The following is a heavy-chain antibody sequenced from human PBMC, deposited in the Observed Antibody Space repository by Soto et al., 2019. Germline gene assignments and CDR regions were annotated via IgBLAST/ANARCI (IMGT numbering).Heavy chain of an antibody. D-gene: IGHD2-2*01. J-gene: IGHJ6*02. CDR2: IKSKTDGGTT. CDR3: TTAIVVVPAADYYYYGMDV. CDR1: GFTFSNAW. Sequence: PGGSLRLSCAASGFTFSNAWMSWVRQAPGKGLEWVGRIKSKTDGGTTDYAAPVKGRFTISRDDSKNTLYLQMNSLKTEDTAVYYCTTAIVVVPAADYYYYGMDVWGQGTTVTVSS. V-gene: IGHV3-15*01.